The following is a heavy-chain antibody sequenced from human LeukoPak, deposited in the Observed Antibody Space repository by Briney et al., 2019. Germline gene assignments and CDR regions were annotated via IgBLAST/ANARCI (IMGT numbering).Heavy chain of an antibody. CDR3: TSSARRRYYYYYYMDV. CDR2: IRSKANSYAT. Sequence: GGTLRLSCAASGFTVSSYGMTWVRQASGKGLEWVGRIRSKANSYATAYAASVKGRFTISRDDSKNTAYLQMNSLKTEDTAVYYCTSSARRRYYYYYYMDVWGKGTTVTVSS. D-gene: IGHD6-25*01. V-gene: IGHV3-73*01. J-gene: IGHJ6*03. CDR1: GFTVSSYG.